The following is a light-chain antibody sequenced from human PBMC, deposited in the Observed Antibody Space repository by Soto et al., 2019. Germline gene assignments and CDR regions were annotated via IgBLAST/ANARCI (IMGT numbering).Light chain of an antibody. CDR1: QSISSS. J-gene: IGKJ2*01. V-gene: IGKV1-5*03. CDR3: QQYNSYPYT. Sequence: DIQLTQSPSTLSASVGDRVTITSRASQSISSSLAWYQQTPGNAPNLLIYKTSTLQSGVPSRFSGSGSGTDFTLTINSLQPDDFATYYCQQYNSYPYTFGQGSKLEIK. CDR2: KTS.